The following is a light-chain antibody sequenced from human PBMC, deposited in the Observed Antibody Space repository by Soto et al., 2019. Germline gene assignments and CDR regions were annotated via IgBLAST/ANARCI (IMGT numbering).Light chain of an antibody. Sequence: EIVMTQSPATLSVSPGERATLSCRASQSVSNNYLAWYQQKPGQAPRLLIYGASNRATGIPDRFSGSGSGTGFTLTITRLEPEDFAMYYCQRYDSLRTFGQGTKVDIK. CDR1: QSVSNNY. CDR2: GAS. J-gene: IGKJ1*01. V-gene: IGKV3-20*01. CDR3: QRYDSLRT.